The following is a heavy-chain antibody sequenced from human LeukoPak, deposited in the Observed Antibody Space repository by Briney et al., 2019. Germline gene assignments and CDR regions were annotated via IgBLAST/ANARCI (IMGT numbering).Heavy chain of an antibody. J-gene: IGHJ4*02. V-gene: IGHV1-69*04. CDR1: GGTFSSYA. D-gene: IGHD7-27*01. CDR3: ARDEDWGPPPDY. Sequence: ASVKVSCKASGGTFSSYAISWVRQAPGQGLEWMGRIITILGIANYAQKFQGRVTITADKSTSTAYMELSSLRSEDTAVYYCARDEDWGPPPDYWGQGTLVTVPS. CDR2: IITILGIA.